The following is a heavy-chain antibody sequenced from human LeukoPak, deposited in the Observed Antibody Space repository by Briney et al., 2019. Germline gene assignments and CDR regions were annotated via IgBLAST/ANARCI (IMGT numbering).Heavy chain of an antibody. CDR1: GGSISNYY. V-gene: IGHV4-59*01. D-gene: IGHD3-22*01. CDR2: IYYSGST. J-gene: IGHJ4*02. Sequence: SETLSLTCTVSGGSISNYYWSWIRQPPGKGLEWIGYIYYSGSTNYNPSLKSRVTISVDTSKNQFSLKLSSVTAADTAVYYCARATWLPVGLYYYDSSGYYYYFDYWGQGTLVTVSS. CDR3: ARATWLPVGLYYYDSSGYYYYFDY.